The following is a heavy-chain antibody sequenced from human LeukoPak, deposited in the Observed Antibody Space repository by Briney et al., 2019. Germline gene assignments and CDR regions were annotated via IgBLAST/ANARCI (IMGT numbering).Heavy chain of an antibody. Sequence: GESLRLSCAASGFTFSSYAMTWVRQAPGKGLEWVSVISGSGDTTYYADSVKGRFTISRDNSKNTLYLQMNSLRAEDTAVYFWARSRDGYKRFDSWGQGTLVTVSS. CDR1: GFTFSSYA. V-gene: IGHV3-23*01. J-gene: IGHJ4*02. D-gene: IGHD5-24*01. CDR3: ARSRDGYKRFDS. CDR2: ISGSGDTT.